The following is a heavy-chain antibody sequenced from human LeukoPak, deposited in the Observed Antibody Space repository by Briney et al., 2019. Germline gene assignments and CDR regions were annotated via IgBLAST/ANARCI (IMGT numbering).Heavy chain of an antibody. J-gene: IGHJ4*02. V-gene: IGHV3-30*02. CDR2: IRYDGSNK. CDR3: AKDGPQANYYDSSGYYLDY. Sequence: PGGSLRLSCAASGFTFSSYGMHWVRQAPGKGLKWVTFIRYDGSNKYYADSVKGRFTISRDNSKNTLYLQMNSLRAEDTAVYYCAKDGPQANYYDSSGYYLDYWGQGTLVTVSS. D-gene: IGHD3-22*01. CDR1: GFTFSSYG.